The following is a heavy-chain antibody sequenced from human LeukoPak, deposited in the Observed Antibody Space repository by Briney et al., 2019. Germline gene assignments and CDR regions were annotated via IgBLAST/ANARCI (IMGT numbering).Heavy chain of an antibody. CDR1: GYTFTSYG. D-gene: IGHD1-1*01. CDR2: INPRGDAT. V-gene: IGHV1-46*01. CDR3: AREGQQLKHFDY. J-gene: IGHJ4*02. Sequence: ASVKVSCEASGYTFTSYGISWVRQAPGQGLEWMGAINPRGDATIGAQKFQGRVTTTRDTSTSTVYIELSSLRSEDTAVYYCAREGQQLKHFDYWGQGTLVTVSS.